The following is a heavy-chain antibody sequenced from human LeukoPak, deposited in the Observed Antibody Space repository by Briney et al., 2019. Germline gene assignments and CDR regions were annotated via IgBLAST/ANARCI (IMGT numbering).Heavy chain of an antibody. CDR1: GFTFSSYA. Sequence: GGSLRLSCAASGFTFSSYAMSWVRQAPGKGLEWVSAISGSGGSTYYADSVKGRFTTSRDNAKNSLYLQMNSLRAEDTAVYYCARDVYDFWTGYCDYWGQGTLVTVSS. J-gene: IGHJ4*02. V-gene: IGHV3-23*01. D-gene: IGHD3-3*01. CDR2: ISGSGGST. CDR3: ARDVYDFWTGYCDY.